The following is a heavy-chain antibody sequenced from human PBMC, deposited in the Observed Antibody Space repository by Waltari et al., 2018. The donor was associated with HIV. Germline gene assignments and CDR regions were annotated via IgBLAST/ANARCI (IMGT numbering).Heavy chain of an antibody. D-gene: IGHD2-8*01. CDR2: INSCGSSK. J-gene: IGHJ5*02. Sequence: QIHLVESGGGLVKPGGSLRLSCAASGFTFSAYDMFWIRQAPGKQPEWVSYINSCGSSKYFADFVNGRFTISRDNSENSLYLQMNNLRAEDTAVYYCAKMGGVFYRFDAWGQGTLVTVSS. V-gene: IGHV3-11*04. CDR3: AKMGGVFYRFDA. CDR1: GFTFSAYD.